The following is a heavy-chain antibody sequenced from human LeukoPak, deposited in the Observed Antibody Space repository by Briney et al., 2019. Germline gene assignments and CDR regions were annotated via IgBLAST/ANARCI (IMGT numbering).Heavy chain of an antibody. V-gene: IGHV4-30-2*01. CDR1: GGSISSGGYY. Sequence: SQTLSLTCTVSGGSISSGGYYWSWIRQPPGKGLEWIGYIYHSGSTYYNPSLKSRVTISVDRSKNQFSLKLSSVTAADTAVYYCARGSITIFGVDFDAFDIWGQGTMVTVSS. CDR2: IYHSGST. J-gene: IGHJ3*02. D-gene: IGHD3-3*01. CDR3: ARGSITIFGVDFDAFDI.